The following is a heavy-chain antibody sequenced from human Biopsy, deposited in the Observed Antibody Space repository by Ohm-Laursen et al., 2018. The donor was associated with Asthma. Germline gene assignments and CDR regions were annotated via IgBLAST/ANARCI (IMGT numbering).Heavy chain of an antibody. V-gene: IGHV3-23*01. CDR2: ITGSGGTT. Sequence: GSLRLTCAASGFTFSHSARSWVGQAPGKRLERVSAITGSGGTTYYPDTVRGRFTISRDNSKSTLFLQMDSLSAEETAVYYCAKDFRGIAVAGDRGFDYWGQGTLVTVSS. CDR3: AKDFRGIAVAGDRGFDY. D-gene: IGHD6-19*01. CDR1: GFTFSHSA. J-gene: IGHJ4*02.